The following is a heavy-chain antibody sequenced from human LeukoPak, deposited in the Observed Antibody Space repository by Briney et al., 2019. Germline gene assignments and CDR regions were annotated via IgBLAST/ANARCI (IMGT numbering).Heavy chain of an antibody. CDR1: RGTFSSYA. CDR3: ARAPPVEMATIGDY. CDR2: LNPSFGKA. D-gene: IGHD5-24*01. V-gene: IGHV1-69*05. Sequence: SVKVSCKASRGTFSSYAISWVRQAPGQGLEWRGGLNPSFGKANYSKKYEGKATITTDDTTSTAYMELSSLRSEDTGVYYCARAPPVEMATIGDYWGQGTLVTVSS. J-gene: IGHJ4*02.